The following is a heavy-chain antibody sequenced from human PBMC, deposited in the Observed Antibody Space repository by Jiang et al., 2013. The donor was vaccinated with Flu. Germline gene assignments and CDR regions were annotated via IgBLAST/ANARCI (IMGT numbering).Heavy chain of an antibody. CDR3: ARDPELHWYFDL. D-gene: IGHD4-23*01. Sequence: QTLSLTCDISGDSVSSNSGAWNWIRQSPSRGLEWLGRTYYRSKWYIDYAVSLKGRININPDTSRNRFSLQLYSVTPEDTAAYYCARDPELHWYFDLWGRGTLVTVSS. J-gene: IGHJ2*01. CDR1: GDSVSSNSGA. V-gene: IGHV6-1*01. CDR2: TYYRSKWYI.